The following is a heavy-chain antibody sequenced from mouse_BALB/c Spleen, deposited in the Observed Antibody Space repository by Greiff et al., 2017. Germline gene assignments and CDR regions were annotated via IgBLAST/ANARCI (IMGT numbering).Heavy chain of an antibody. J-gene: IGHJ4*01. V-gene: IGHV2-6-7*01. CDR3: ARDPTYPYYAMDY. CDR1: GFSLTGYG. D-gene: IGHD5-1*01. CDR2: IWGDGST. Sequence: VQGVESGPGLVAPSQSLSITCTVSGFSLTGYGVNWVRQPPGKGLEWLGMIWGDGSTDYNSALKSRLSISKDNSKSQVFLKMNSLQTDDTARYYCARDPTYPYYAMDYWGQGTSVTVSS.